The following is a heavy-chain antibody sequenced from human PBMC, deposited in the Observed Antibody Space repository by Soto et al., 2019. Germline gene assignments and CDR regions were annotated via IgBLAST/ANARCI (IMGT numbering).Heavy chain of an antibody. Sequence: QLQLQESGPGLVKPSETLSLTCTVSGDSINTNNYYWDWIRQPPGKGLEWIGNIYYSGITSYNPSLKSRVTMSIDTSKNQFSLKLTSVTAADMAIYYCARSGHEDTSNVNYWGQGTLVTVSS. J-gene: IGHJ4*02. D-gene: IGHD5-12*01. V-gene: IGHV4-39*01. CDR1: GDSINTNNYY. CDR2: IYYSGIT. CDR3: ARSGHEDTSNVNY.